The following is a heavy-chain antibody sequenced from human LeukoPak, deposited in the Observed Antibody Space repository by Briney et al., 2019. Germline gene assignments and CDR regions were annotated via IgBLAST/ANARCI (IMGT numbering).Heavy chain of an antibody. CDR2: ISWNSGSI. CDR3: AKGYYYDSSGYLPSPFDY. V-gene: IGHV3-9*01. J-gene: IGHJ4*02. Sequence: GRSLRLSCAASGFTFDDYAVHWVRQAPGKGLEWVSGISWNSGSIVYADSVKGRFTISRDNAKNSLYLQMNSLRAEDTALYYCAKGYYYDSSGYLPSPFDYWGQGTLVTVSS. D-gene: IGHD3-22*01. CDR1: GFTFDDYA.